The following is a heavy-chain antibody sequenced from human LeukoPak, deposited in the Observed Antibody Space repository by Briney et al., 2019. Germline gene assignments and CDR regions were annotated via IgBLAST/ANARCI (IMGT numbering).Heavy chain of an antibody. CDR2: IHYTGST. D-gene: IGHD3-22*01. V-gene: IGHV4-39*01. J-gene: IGHJ4*02. Sequence: KPSETLSLTCTVSGDSISSSSYYWVWLRQPPGKGLEWIATIHYTGSTYYNPSLKSRVTISVDTSKNQFSLKLSSVTAADTAMYYCARYWGPYDNSGAYFDYWGQGTLVTVPS. CDR3: ARYWGPYDNSGAYFDY. CDR1: GDSISSSSYY.